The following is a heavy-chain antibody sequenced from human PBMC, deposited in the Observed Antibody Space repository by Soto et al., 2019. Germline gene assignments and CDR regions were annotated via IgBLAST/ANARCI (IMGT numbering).Heavy chain of an antibody. CDR2: ISASGSNI. CDR1: GFTFSTYS. CDR3: ARDWCSHALAPDAFDI. V-gene: IGHV3-48*02. Sequence: EVQLVESGGGLVQPGGSLRLSCAASGFTFSTYSMNWVRQAPGKGLEWVSYISASGSNIYYADSVQGRFSISRDNAKISLYLQKNSLRDEDTAVYYCARDWCSHALAPDAFDIWGHGTMVTVSS. J-gene: IGHJ3*02. D-gene: IGHD2-8*02.